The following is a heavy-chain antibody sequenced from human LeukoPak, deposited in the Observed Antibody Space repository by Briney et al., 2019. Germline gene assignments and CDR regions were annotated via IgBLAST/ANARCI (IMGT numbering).Heavy chain of an antibody. Sequence: PGGSLRLSCAASGFTFSNYGMHWARQAPGKGLEWVAFIRYDGSKRYYADSVKGRFTISRDNSKNTLYLQMNSLRAEDTAMYYCANGPHYNILTGFYKVRSHLDYWGQGTLVTVSS. CDR1: GFTFSNYG. D-gene: IGHD3-9*01. CDR3: ANGPHYNILTGFYKVRSHLDY. J-gene: IGHJ4*02. V-gene: IGHV3-30*02. CDR2: IRYDGSKR.